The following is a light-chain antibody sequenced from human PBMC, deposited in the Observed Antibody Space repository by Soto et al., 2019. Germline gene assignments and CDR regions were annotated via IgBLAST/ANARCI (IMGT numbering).Light chain of an antibody. J-gene: IGLJ1*01. CDR1: SSDVGSYNL. CDR3: CSYAGSSTYV. V-gene: IGLV2-23*02. CDR2: EVS. Sequence: QSALTQPASVSGSPGQSITISCTGTSSDVGSYNLVSWYQQHPGKAPNRMIYEVSKRPSGVSNRFSGSKSGNTASLTISGLQAEDEADYYCCSYAGSSTYVFGTGTKVT.